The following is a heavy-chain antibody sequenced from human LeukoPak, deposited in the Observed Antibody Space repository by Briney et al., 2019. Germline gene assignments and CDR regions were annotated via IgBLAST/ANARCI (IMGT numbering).Heavy chain of an antibody. Sequence: PSETLSLTCAVSGVSITNGYWWYWVRQTPGKGLEWIGSIYYSGSTYYNPSLKSRVTISVDTSKNQFSLKLSSVTAADTAVYYCARGRWAAGRTNAFDIWGQGTMVTVSS. CDR1: GVSITNGYW. CDR3: ARGRWAAGRTNAFDI. D-gene: IGHD6-25*01. J-gene: IGHJ3*02. CDR2: IYYSGST. V-gene: IGHV4-38-2*01.